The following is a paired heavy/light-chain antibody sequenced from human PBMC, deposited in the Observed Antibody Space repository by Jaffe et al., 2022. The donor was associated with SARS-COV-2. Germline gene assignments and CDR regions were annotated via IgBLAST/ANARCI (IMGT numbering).Heavy chain of an antibody. Sequence: QVQLVESGGGVVQPGRSLRLSCAASAFTFSSYGMHWVRQAPGKGLEWVAVISYDGTNRYYADSVRGRFTISRDNSKNTLYLQMNSLRAEDTAVYYCAKASDNYYDSSAYSLDYWGQGTLVTVSS. CDR1: AFTFSSYG. V-gene: IGHV3-30*18. CDR2: ISYDGTNR. J-gene: IGHJ4*02. D-gene: IGHD3-22*01. CDR3: AKASDNYYDSSAYSLDY.
Light chain of an antibody. Sequence: EIVLTQSPATLSLSPGERATLSCRASQSVSSYLAWYQQKPGQAPRLLIYDASNRATGIPARFSGSGSGTDFTLTISSLEPEDFAVYFCQQRSNWPLTFGGGTKVEI. J-gene: IGKJ4*01. V-gene: IGKV3-11*01. CDR3: QQRSNWPLT. CDR2: DAS. CDR1: QSVSSY.